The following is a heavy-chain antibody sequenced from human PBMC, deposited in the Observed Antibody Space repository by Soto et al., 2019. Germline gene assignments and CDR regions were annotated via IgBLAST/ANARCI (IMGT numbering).Heavy chain of an antibody. CDR1: GFTFSSYA. CDR3: AKPGPMYYYDSSGTYYFDY. J-gene: IGHJ4*02. D-gene: IGHD3-22*01. CDR2: ISGSGGST. V-gene: IGHV3-23*01. Sequence: GGSLRLSCAASGFTFSSYAMSWVRQAPGKGLEWVSAISGSGGSTYYADSVKGRFTISRDNSKNTLYLQMNSLGAEDTAVYYCAKPGPMYYYDSSGTYYFDYWGQGTLVTVSS.